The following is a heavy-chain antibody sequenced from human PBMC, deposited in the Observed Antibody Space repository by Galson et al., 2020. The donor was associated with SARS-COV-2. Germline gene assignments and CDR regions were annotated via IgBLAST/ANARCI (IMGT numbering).Heavy chain of an antibody. Sequence: GGSLRLSCAASGFTFSDHYMDWVRQAPGKGLEWVGRTRNKANSYTTEYAASVKGRFTISRDDSKNSAYLQMNSLKTEDTAVYYCARDGKSHDAFDIWGQGTMVTVSS. J-gene: IGHJ3*02. CDR2: TRNKANSYTT. V-gene: IGHV3-72*01. CDR3: ARDGKSHDAFDI. CDR1: GFTFSDHY. D-gene: IGHD1-26*01.